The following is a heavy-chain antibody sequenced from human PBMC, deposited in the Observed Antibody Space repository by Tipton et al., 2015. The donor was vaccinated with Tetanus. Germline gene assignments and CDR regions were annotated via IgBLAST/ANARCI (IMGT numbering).Heavy chain of an antibody. J-gene: IGHJ4*02. CDR1: GDSITSSKYS. CDR2: VYHTGST. D-gene: IGHD2-15*01. Sequence: TLSLTCTVSGDSITSSKYSWNWIRQPPGKGLEWIGYVYHTGSTYYKPSLKSRVTMSVDRSMNQFSLNLNSVTAADTAVYYCARGRLRGIVVAVFDYWGQGTLVSVSS. CDR3: ARGRLRGIVVAVFDY. V-gene: IGHV4-30-2*01.